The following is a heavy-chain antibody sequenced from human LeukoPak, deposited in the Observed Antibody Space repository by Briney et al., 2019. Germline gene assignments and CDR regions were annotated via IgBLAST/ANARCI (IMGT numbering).Heavy chain of an antibody. CDR1: GGSISSYY. D-gene: IGHD3-22*01. Sequence: SETLSLTCTVSGGSISSYYWSWIRQPAGKGLEWIGRIYTSGSTNYNPSLKSRVTMSVDTSKNQFSLKLSSVTAADTAVYYCARDLPYYDSSGRNWYFDLWGRGTLVTVSS. J-gene: IGHJ2*01. CDR2: IYTSGST. V-gene: IGHV4-4*07. CDR3: ARDLPYYDSSGRNWYFDL.